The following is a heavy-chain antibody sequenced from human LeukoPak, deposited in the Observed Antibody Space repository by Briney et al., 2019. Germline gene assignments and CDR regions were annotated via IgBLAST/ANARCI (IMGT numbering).Heavy chain of an antibody. V-gene: IGHV1-18*04. CDR1: GYIFTTYN. J-gene: IGHJ4*02. Sequence: ASVTVSCTPSGYIFTTYNLHWVRQAPEQGLEWMGWISTSTGDTDYARNLRGRVTMSTDASTGTAYMELRRLRSDDTAVYYCARSHNAYFDYWGQGTLINV. D-gene: IGHD5-24*01. CDR3: ARSHNAYFDY. CDR2: ISTSTGDT.